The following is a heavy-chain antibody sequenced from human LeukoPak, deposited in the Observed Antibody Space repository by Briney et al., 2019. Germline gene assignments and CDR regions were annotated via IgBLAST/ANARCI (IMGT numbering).Heavy chain of an antibody. V-gene: IGHV1-18*01. CDR1: GYTFTSYG. CDR3: ARVMITFGGVIVRGNWFDP. Sequence: ASVKVSCKASGYTFTSYGISWVRLAPGQGLEWMGWISAYNGNTNYAQKLQGRVTMTADTSTSTAYKELRSLRSDDTAVYYCARVMITFGGVIVRGNWFDPWGQGTLVTVSS. J-gene: IGHJ5*02. D-gene: IGHD3-16*02. CDR2: ISAYNGNT.